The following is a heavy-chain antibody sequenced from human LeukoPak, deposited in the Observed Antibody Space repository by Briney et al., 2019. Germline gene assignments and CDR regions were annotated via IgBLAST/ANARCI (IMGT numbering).Heavy chain of an antibody. J-gene: IGHJ4*02. CDR1: GGSISSYY. D-gene: IGHD3-10*02. CDR3: ARSTGSTMFIDH. Sequence: PSETLSLTCTVSGGSISSYYWSWIRQPPGKGLEWLGYIYYSGNTEYKPSLKSRVAMSVDTSKNQFSLRLSSVTAADTAVYYCARSTGSTMFIDHWGQGTLVTVSS. V-gene: IGHV4-59*01. CDR2: IYYSGNT.